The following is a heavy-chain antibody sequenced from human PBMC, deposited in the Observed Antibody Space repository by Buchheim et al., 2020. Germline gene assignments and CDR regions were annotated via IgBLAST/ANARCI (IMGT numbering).Heavy chain of an antibody. J-gene: IGHJ4*01. CDR3: ARRSAYDDSSGYFSY. V-gene: IGHV4-39*01. CDR1: GGSISSRSYY. CDR2: IFYSGST. D-gene: IGHD3-22*01. Sequence: QLQLQESGPGLVKPAETLSLTCTVSGGSISSRSYYWGWIRQPPGKGLEWIANIFYSGSTYYNPSLKSRVTISVDTSKNQFSLKLSSVTAADTAVYYCARRSAYDDSSGYFSYWGQGTL.